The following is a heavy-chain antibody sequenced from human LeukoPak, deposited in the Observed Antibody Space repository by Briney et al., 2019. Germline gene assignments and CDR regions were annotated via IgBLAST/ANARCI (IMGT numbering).Heavy chain of an antibody. D-gene: IGHD1-26*01. J-gene: IGHJ4*02. CDR3: ARLPVSQRGFDF. V-gene: IGHV3-33*08. Sequence: GGSLRLSCAASGFTFSNAWMSWVRQAPGKGLEWMAFIRSDGSNKYYAGSVKGRFTISRDNAKNSVYLQMNSLRAEDTAVYYCARLPVSQRGFDFWGQGSLVTVSS. CDR1: GFTFSNAW. CDR2: IRSDGSNK.